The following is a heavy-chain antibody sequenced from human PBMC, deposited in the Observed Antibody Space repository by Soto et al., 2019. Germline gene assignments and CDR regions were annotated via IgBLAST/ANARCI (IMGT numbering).Heavy chain of an antibody. Sequence: GGSLRLSCTASGFTFGYYAMSWFRQSPGKGLEWVGFIRSKAYGGTTEYAASVKGRFTISRDDSKSIAYLQMNSLKTEDTAVYYCTRDDWDYYDSSGYPTRFDYWGQGTLVTVSS. CDR3: TRDDWDYYDSSGYPTRFDY. CDR1: GFTFGYYA. D-gene: IGHD3-22*01. V-gene: IGHV3-49*03. CDR2: IRSKAYGGTT. J-gene: IGHJ4*02.